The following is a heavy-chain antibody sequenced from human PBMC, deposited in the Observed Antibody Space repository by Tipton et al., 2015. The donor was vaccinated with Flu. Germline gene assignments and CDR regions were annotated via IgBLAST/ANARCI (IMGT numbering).Heavy chain of an antibody. Sequence: TLSLTCTVSGGSISSYYWSWIRQPAGKGLEWIGRIYTSGSTNYNPSLKSRVTMSVDTSKNQFSLKLSSVTAADTAVYYCARDRTYYYDSSGYRNWYFDLWGRGTLVTVSS. D-gene: IGHD3-22*01. CDR2: IYTSGST. CDR1: GGSISSYY. CDR3: ARDRTYYYDSSGYRNWYFDL. V-gene: IGHV4-4*07. J-gene: IGHJ2*01.